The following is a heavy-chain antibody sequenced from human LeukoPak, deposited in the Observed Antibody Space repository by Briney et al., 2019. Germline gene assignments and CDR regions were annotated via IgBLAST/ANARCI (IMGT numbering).Heavy chain of an antibody. CDR2: IYNSGSS. J-gene: IGHJ4*02. Sequence: SETLSLTCTVSGGSISSYFWSWIRQPPGKGLEWIGYIYNSGSSNYNYNPSLKSRVTLSVDTSKNHFSLKLSSVTAADTAVYYCARAYYYGSGSYSGFGYWGQGTLVTVSS. CDR3: ARAYYYGSGSYSGFGY. CDR1: GGSISSYF. V-gene: IGHV4-59*01. D-gene: IGHD3-10*01.